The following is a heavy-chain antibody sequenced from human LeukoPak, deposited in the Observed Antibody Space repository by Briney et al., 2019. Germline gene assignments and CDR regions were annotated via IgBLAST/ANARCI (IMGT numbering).Heavy chain of an antibody. CDR1: GFTVSSNY. Sequence: GGSLRLSCAASGFTVSSNYITWVRQAPGKGLEWLSVIYSDGSTYYADSVKGRFTISRDNSKNTLYLQMNSLRAEDTAVYYCARIPIVLITSGGYWGQGTLVTVSS. J-gene: IGHJ4*02. V-gene: IGHV3-53*01. CDR2: IYSDGST. CDR3: ARIPIVLITSGGY. D-gene: IGHD3-22*01.